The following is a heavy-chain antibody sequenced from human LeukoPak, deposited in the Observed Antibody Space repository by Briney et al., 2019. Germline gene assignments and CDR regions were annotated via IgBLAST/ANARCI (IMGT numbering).Heavy chain of an antibody. CDR2: ISGSGGST. CDR3: AKESKSNYYQYYGMDV. J-gene: IGHJ6*02. CDR1: GFTVSSKY. V-gene: IGHV3-23*01. Sequence: GGSLRLSCAASGFTVSSKYMSWVRQAPGKGLQWVSGISGSGGSTYYADSVKGRFTISRDNSKNTLYLQMNSLRAEDTAVYYCAKESKSNYYQYYGMDVWGQGTTVTVSS.